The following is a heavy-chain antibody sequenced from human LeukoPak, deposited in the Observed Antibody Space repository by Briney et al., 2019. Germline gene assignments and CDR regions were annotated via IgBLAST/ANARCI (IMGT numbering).Heavy chain of an antibody. CDR2: IYYSWST. CDR1: GGSISSSSYY. J-gene: IGHJ4*02. Sequence: SETLSLTCTVSGGSISSSSYYWGWIRQPPGKGLEWIGSIYYSWSTYYNPSLKSRVTISVDTSKNQFSLKLSSVTAADTAVYYCARGGVGGYSSSGYFDYWGQGTLVTVSS. CDR3: ARGGVGGYSSSGYFDY. D-gene: IGHD6-6*01. V-gene: IGHV4-39*07.